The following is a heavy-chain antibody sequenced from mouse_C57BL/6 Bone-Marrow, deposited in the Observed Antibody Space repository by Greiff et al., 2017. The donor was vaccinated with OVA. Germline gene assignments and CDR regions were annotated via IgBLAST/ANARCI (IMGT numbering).Heavy chain of an antibody. CDR3: ATSPGSSYRAWFAY. V-gene: IGHV5-17*01. D-gene: IGHD1-1*01. J-gene: IGHJ3*01. Sequence: EVNVVESGGGLVKPGGSLKLSCAASGFTFSDYGMHWVRQAPEKGLEWVAYISSGSSTIYYADTVKGRFTISRDNAKNTLFLQMTSLRSEDTAMYYCATSPGSSYRAWFAYWGQGTLVTVSA. CDR1: GFTFSDYG. CDR2: ISSGSSTI.